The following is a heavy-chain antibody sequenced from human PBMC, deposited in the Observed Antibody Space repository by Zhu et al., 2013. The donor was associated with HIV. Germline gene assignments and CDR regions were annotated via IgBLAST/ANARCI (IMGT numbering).Heavy chain of an antibody. CDR3: TRDSRDMSTVVTAGYYSMDV. Sequence: QVHLVQSGAEVKKPGSSVTVSCKASGSAFNTFTLAWVRQARGQGLEWMGGIIPIFGTANYAQKFQGRVTITADESTATVYMELSSLRSDDTAVYYCTRDSRDMSTVVTAGYYSMDVWGQGP. J-gene: IGHJ6*02. CDR2: IIPIFGTA. D-gene: IGHD2-21*02. V-gene: IGHV1-69*01. CDR1: GSAFNTFT.